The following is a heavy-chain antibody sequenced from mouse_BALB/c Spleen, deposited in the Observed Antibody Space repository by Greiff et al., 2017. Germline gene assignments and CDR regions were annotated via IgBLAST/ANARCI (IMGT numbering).Heavy chain of an antibody. CDR2: IWAGGST. CDR3: ARALYGYDHYARDY. Sequence: VHLVESGPGLVAPSQSLSITCTVSGFSLTSYGVPWVRQPPGKGLEWLGVIWAGGSTNYNSAHMSRLSISKDNSKSQVFLKMNSRQTDDTAMYDCARALYGYDHYARDYWGQGTSVTVSA. J-gene: IGHJ4*01. CDR1: GFSLTSYG. V-gene: IGHV2-9*02. D-gene: IGHD2-2*01.